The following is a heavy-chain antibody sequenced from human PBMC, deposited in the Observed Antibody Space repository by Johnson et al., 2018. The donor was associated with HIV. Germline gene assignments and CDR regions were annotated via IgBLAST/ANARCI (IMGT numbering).Heavy chain of an antibody. J-gene: IGHJ3*02. CDR3: AKEGITMEVDI. CDR1: GFTFNNYG. CDR2: IWFDGSNK. Sequence: QVQLVESGGGVVQPGRSLRLYCAASGFTFNNYGMHWVRQAPGKGLEWVAVIWFDGSNKHYADSVKGRFTISRDNSKNTLYLQMNSLRAEDTAVYYCAKEGITMEVDIWGQGTMVTVSS. D-gene: IGHD3-10*01. V-gene: IGHV3-33*06.